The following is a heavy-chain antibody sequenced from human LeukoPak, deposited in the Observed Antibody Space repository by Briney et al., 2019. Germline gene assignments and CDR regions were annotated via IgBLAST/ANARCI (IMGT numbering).Heavy chain of an antibody. CDR3: VRDHLFAFDY. D-gene: IGHD3-10*01. V-gene: IGHV3-48*02. J-gene: IGHJ4*02. CDR1: GFTFSSFT. Sequence: GGSLRLSCAASGFTFSSFTMNWVRQAPGKGLEWVSYIAFGPTTTYYADSVRGRFTSSRDNAQNSLYLQMNSLRDEDTAVYYCVRDHLFAFDYWGQGILVTVSS. CDR2: IAFGPTTT.